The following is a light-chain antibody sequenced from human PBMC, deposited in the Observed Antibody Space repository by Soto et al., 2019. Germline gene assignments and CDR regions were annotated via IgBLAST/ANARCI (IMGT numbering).Light chain of an antibody. CDR1: QGIKNY. V-gene: IGKV1-27*01. Sequence: DIQMTQSPSSLSASVGDRVTITCRASQGIKNYLAWYQQKPGKVPKLLIYAASTLQSGVPSRFSGSGSGTDFTLTITSLQPEDVATYYCQKYDRVPGTFGQGTKVEIK. CDR3: QKYDRVPGT. CDR2: AAS. J-gene: IGKJ1*01.